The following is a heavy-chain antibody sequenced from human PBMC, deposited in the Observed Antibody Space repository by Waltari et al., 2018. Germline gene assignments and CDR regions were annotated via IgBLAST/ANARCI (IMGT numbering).Heavy chain of an antibody. CDR2: VDPEDGET. CDR3: VTALGDRSSASRPFDV. D-gene: IGHD3-10*01. V-gene: IGHV1-69-2*01. J-gene: IGHJ3*01. Sequence: EVQLLQSGTELKKPGSTVKISCQVSGYRFTDYYIHWVQQATGKGPQWMGRVDPEDGETIYAERFQGRFTITADTSTDTAFMELSSLTSDDTAVYYCVTALGDRSSASRPFDVWGLGTLITVSS. CDR1: GYRFTDYY.